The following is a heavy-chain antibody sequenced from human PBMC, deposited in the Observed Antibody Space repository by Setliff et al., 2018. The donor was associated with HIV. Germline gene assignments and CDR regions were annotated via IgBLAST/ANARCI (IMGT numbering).Heavy chain of an antibody. Sequence: GGSLRLSCAASGFYFSSYAMSWVRQAPGKGLEWVSAISGSGGSTYYADSVKGRFTISRDKSKNTLYLQVNSLRAADTAVYYCAKGYTYFDYWGQGTPVTVSS. D-gene: IGHD1-1*01. CDR2: ISGSGGST. CDR3: AKGYTYFDY. V-gene: IGHV3-23*01. J-gene: IGHJ4*02. CDR1: GFYFSSYA.